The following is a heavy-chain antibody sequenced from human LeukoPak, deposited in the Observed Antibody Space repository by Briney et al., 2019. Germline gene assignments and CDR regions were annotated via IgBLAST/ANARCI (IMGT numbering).Heavy chain of an antibody. V-gene: IGHV4-39*01. CDR3: ARHKGIRVTSYDGMDV. CDR2: IYYSGRT. Sequence: SETLSLTCTVSGGSINSSSYYWGWIRQPPGEGLEYIGNIYYSGRTYYNPSLKGRVTISVDTSKNQFSLKLSSVTAADTAVYYCARHKGIRVTSYDGMDVWGQGTTVTVSS. D-gene: IGHD2-2*01. J-gene: IGHJ6*02. CDR1: GGSINSSSYY.